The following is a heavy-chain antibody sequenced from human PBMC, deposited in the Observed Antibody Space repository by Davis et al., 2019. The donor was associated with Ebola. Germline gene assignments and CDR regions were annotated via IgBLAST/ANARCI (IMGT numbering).Heavy chain of an antibody. CDR2: IDPSDSYT. V-gene: IGHV5-10-1*01. D-gene: IGHD5-24*01. CDR3: ARLGWWLQNYIDY. CDR1: GYSFTSYW. J-gene: IGHJ4*02. Sequence: GGSLRLSCKGSGYSFTSYWISWVRQMPGKGLEWMGRIDPSDSYTNYSPSFQGHVTISADKSISTAYLQWSSLKASDTAMYYCARLGWWLQNYIDYWGQGTLVTVSS.